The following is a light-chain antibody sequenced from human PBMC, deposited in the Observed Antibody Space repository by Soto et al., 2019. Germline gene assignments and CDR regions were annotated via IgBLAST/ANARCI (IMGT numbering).Light chain of an antibody. J-gene: IGKJ5*01. V-gene: IGKV3-20*01. CDR3: QHYGSLPPT. Sequence: EIVLTQSPGTLSLSPGEGATLSCRASQSVSSIYLAWYQQRPGQAPRLLIYGASSRAPGIPDRFSGRGSGTDFTLTISRLEPEDFAVYYCQHYGSLPPTFGQGTRLDIK. CDR1: QSVSSIY. CDR2: GAS.